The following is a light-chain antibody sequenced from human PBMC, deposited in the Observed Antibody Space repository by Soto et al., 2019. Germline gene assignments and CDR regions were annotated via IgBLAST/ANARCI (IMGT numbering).Light chain of an antibody. V-gene: IGKV3-20*01. CDR2: GAS. CDR3: QQYVSSLT. J-gene: IGKJ4*01. CDR1: QSVSSSY. Sequence: EIVLTQSPGTLSLSPGERVTLSCRASQSVSSSYLAWYQQKPGQAPRLLIYGASRRASGIPDRFSASGSGTDFTLTISRLEPEDFAVYYCQQYVSSLTFGGGTKVEIK.